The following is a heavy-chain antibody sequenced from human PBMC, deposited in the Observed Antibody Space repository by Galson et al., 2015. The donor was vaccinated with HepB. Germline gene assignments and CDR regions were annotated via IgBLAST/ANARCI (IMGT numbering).Heavy chain of an antibody. Sequence: SLRLSCAASGFTFDDYAMHWVRQAPGKGLEWVSGISWNSGSIGYADSVKGRFTISRDNAKNSLYLQMNSLRAEDTALYYCAKDCGSGGSSGCWFDPWGQGTLVTVSS. J-gene: IGHJ5*02. CDR3: AKDCGSGGSSGCWFDP. CDR2: ISWNSGSI. D-gene: IGHD6-19*01. CDR1: GFTFDDYA. V-gene: IGHV3-9*01.